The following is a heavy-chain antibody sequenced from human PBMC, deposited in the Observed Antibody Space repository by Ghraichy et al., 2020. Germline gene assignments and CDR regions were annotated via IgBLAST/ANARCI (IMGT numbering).Heavy chain of an antibody. CDR2: IYTSGST. D-gene: IGHD5-12*01. V-gene: IGHV4-61*02. Sequence: SQTLSLTCTVSGGSISSGSYYWSWIRQPAGKGLEWIGRIYTSGSTNYNPSLKSRVTISVDTSKNQFSLKLSSVTAADTAVYYCARDVDSGYDLNWFDPWGQGTLVTVSS. CDR3: ARDVDSGYDLNWFDP. CDR1: GGSISSGSYY. J-gene: IGHJ5*02.